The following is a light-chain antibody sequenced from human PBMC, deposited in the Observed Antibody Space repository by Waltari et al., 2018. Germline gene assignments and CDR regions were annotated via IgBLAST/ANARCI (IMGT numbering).Light chain of an antibody. V-gene: IGKV2-28*01. CDR2: LGS. CDR3: MQTLQTPFT. J-gene: IGKJ3*01. CDR1: QSLLHSNGYNY. Sequence: DIVMTQSPLSLPVTPGEPASISFRPSQSLLHSNGYNYLDWFLQKPGQSPQLLIYLGSNRASGVPDRFSGSGSGTDFTLKISRVEADDVGVYYCMQTLQTPFTFGPGTKVDIK.